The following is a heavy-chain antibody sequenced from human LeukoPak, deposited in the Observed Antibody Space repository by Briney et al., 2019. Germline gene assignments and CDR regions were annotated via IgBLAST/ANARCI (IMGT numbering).Heavy chain of an antibody. CDR1: GGSISSYY. CDR2: IYYSGST. D-gene: IGHD4/OR15-4a*01. J-gene: IGHJ4*02. Sequence: SETLSLTCTVSGGSISSYYWSWIRQPPGKGLEWIGYIYYSGSTNYNPSLKSRVTISVDTSKNQFSLKLSSVTAADTAVYYCARSLWWRSAKYYFDYWGQGTLVTVSS. CDR3: ARSLWWRSAKYYFDY. V-gene: IGHV4-59*08.